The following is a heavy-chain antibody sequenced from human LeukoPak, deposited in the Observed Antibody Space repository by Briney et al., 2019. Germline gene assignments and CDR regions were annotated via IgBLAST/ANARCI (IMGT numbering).Heavy chain of an antibody. V-gene: IGHV4-30-2*01. Sequence: SQTLSLTCTVSGGSISSGGYYWSWIRQPPGKGLEWIGYIYHSGSTYYNPSLKSRVTISVDRSKNQFSLKLSSVTAADTAVYYCARDGGTDFYYYYMDVWGKGTTVTVSS. CDR2: IYHSGST. CDR1: GGSISSGGYY. CDR3: ARDGGTDFYYYYMDV. J-gene: IGHJ6*03.